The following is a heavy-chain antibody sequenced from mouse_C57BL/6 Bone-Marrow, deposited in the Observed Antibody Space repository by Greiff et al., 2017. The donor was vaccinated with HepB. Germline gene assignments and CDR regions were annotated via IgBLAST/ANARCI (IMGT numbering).Heavy chain of an antibody. CDR2: INSDGGST. Sequence: EVQVVESGAGLVQPGASLKLSCESTEYEFPSYDMSWVRQTPEKRLELVAAINSDGGSTYYPDTMERRYIITRDNTKKTLYLQMSSLRSEDTALYYCAFTTGVAYYAMDYWGQGTSVTVSS. CDR1: EYEFPSYD. D-gene: IGHD1-1*01. V-gene: IGHV5-2*01. CDR3: AFTTGVAYYAMDY. J-gene: IGHJ4*01.